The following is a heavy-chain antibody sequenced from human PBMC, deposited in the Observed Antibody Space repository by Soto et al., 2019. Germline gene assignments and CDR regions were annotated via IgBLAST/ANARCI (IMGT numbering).Heavy chain of an antibody. Sequence: ASVKVSCKTSGYPFKDFYIHWVRQAPGQGLEWMGWINPSSGGTTYARKFQGRVTVTRDTSTSTAYMELDRLTSDDTAVYYRARIWGLCPNGVCSYYFDYWGQGTLVTVSS. V-gene: IGHV1-2*02. CDR1: GYPFKDFY. CDR3: ARIWGLCPNGVCSYYFDY. CDR2: INPSSGGT. J-gene: IGHJ4*02. D-gene: IGHD2-8*01.